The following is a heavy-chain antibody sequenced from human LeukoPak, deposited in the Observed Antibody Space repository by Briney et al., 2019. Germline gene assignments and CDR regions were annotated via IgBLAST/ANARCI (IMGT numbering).Heavy chain of an antibody. V-gene: IGHV3-7*01. J-gene: IGHJ6*02. CDR2: IRKDGREI. Sequence: GGSMRLSCLASGFSFSTSWMTWVRQAPGKGLEWVDNIRKDGREIYYADSMKGRFTISRDNSKNSLYLQIHSLRAEDTGVYYCVRELGGSYFYDYGMDVWGQGTTVTVSS. CDR3: VRELGGSYFYDYGMDV. D-gene: IGHD1-26*01. CDR1: GFSFSTSW.